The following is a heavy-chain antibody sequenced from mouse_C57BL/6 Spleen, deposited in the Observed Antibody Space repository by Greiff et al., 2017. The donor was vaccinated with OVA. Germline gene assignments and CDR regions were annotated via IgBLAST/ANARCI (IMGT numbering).Heavy chain of an antibody. CDR2: IYSGSGNT. CDR1: GYTFTDYY. D-gene: IGHD1-1*01. CDR3: ARGTVVDYYAMDY. Sequence: VQLQQSGAELVRPGASVKLSCKASGYTFTDYYINWVKQRPGQGLEWIARIYSGSGNTYYNEKFKGKATLTAEKSSSTAYMQLSSLTSEDSAVYFCARGTVVDYYAMDYWGQGTSVTVSS. J-gene: IGHJ4*01. V-gene: IGHV1-76*01.